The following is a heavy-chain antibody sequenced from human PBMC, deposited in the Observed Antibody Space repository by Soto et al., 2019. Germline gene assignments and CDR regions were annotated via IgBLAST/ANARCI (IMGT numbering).Heavy chain of an antibody. J-gene: IGHJ5*02. CDR2: IIPIFGTA. V-gene: IGHV1-69*12. CDR3: AREGYCGGDCYSRSSWFDP. D-gene: IGHD2-21*02. CDR1: GGTFSSYA. Sequence: QVQLVQSGAEVKKPGSSVKVSCKASGGTFSSYAISWVRQAPGQGLEWMGGIIPIFGTANYAQKFQGRVTITADESTSTAYMELSSLRSEDTAVYYCAREGYCGGDCYSRSSWFDPWGQGTLVTVSS.